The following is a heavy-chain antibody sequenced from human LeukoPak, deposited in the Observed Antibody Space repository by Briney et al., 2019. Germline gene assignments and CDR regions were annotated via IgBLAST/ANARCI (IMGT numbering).Heavy chain of an antibody. CDR3: ARHEIDYYDSSGYYWGAFDI. CDR1: GGSIRSSYYY. Sequence: SETLSLTCTVSGGSIRSSYYYWGWIRQPPGKGLEWIGSIYYSGSTYYNPSLKSRVTISVDTSKNQFSLKLSSVTAADTAVYYCARHEIDYYDSSGYYWGAFDIWGQGTMVTVSS. CDR2: IYYSGST. V-gene: IGHV4-39*01. D-gene: IGHD3-22*01. J-gene: IGHJ3*02.